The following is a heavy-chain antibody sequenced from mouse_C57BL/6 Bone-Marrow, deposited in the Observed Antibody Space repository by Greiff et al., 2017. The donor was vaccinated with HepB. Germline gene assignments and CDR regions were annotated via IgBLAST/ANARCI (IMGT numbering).Heavy chain of an antibody. CDR3: ARSRWLLPYFDY. Sequence: EVKLVESGPVLVKPGASVKMSCKASGYTFTDYYMNWVKQSHGKSLEWIGVINPYNGGTSYNQKFKGKATLTVDKSSSTAYMELNSLTSEDSAVYYCARSRWLLPYFDYWGQGTTLTVSS. CDR1: GYTFTDYY. D-gene: IGHD2-3*01. J-gene: IGHJ2*01. V-gene: IGHV1-19*01. CDR2: INPYNGGT.